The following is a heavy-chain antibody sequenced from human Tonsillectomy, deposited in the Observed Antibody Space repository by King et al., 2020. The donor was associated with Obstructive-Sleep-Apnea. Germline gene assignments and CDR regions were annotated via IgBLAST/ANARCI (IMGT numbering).Heavy chain of an antibody. CDR1: GFTFSNAW. D-gene: IGHD3-22*01. V-gene: IGHV3-15*01. J-gene: IGHJ4*02. Sequence: VQLVESGGGLVKPGGSLRLSCAASGFTFSNAWMSWVRQAPGKGLEWVGRIKSKTDGGTTDYAAPVKGRFTISRDDSKNTVYLQMNSLKTEDTAMYYCTTGFGALVVVFDYWGQGTLATVSS. CDR2: IKSKTDGGTT. CDR3: TTGFGALVVVFDY.